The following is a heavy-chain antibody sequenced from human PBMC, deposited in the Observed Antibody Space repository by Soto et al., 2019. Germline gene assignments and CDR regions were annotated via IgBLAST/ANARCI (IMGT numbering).Heavy chain of an antibody. J-gene: IGHJ5*02. CDR3: ARAIADLEWLIGPFDP. V-gene: IGHV4-31*03. CDR1: GGSISSGGYY. Sequence: SETLSLTCTVSGGSISSGGYYWSWIRQHPGKGLEWIGYIYYSGSTYYNPSLKSRVTISVDTSKNQFSLKLSSVTAADTAVYYCARAIADLEWLIGPFDPWGQGTLVTVSS. D-gene: IGHD3-3*01. CDR2: IYYSGST.